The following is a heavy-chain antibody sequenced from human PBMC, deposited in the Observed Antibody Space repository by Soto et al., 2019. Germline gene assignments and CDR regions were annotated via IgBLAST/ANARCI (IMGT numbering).Heavy chain of an antibody. Sequence: GASVKVSCKASGGTFSSYAISWVRQAPGQGLEWMGGIIPIFGTANYAQKFQGRVTITADKSTSTAYMELSSLRSEDTAVYYCARDRRSPWFGELLNDAFDIWGQGTMVTVS. CDR3: ARDRRSPWFGELLNDAFDI. D-gene: IGHD3-10*01. V-gene: IGHV1-69*06. CDR2: IIPIFGTA. J-gene: IGHJ3*02. CDR1: GGTFSSYA.